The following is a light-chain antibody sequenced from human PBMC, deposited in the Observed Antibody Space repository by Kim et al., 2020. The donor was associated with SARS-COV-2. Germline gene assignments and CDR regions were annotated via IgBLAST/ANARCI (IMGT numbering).Light chain of an antibody. J-gene: IGLJ2*01. CDR1: SSDVGGYKY. V-gene: IGLV2-11*01. Sequence: QSALTQPRSVSGSPGQSVTISCTGTSSDVGGYKYVSLYQQHPGKAPKLMIYDVSERPSGVPDRFSGSKSGNTASLTISGLQAEDEADYYCCSYAGSYTLLFGGGTKVTVL. CDR3: CSYAGSYTLL. CDR2: DVS.